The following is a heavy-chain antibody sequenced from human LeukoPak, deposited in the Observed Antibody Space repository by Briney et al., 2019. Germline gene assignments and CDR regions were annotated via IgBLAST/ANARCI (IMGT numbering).Heavy chain of an antibody. CDR3: ARRVVRGVRNWFDP. D-gene: IGHD3-10*01. Sequence: SETLSLTCTVSGGSISSSSYYWGWIRQPPGKGLEWIGSIYYSGSTYYNPSLKSRVTISVDTSKNQFSLKLSSVTAADTAVYYCARRVVRGVRNWFDPWGQGTLVTVSS. J-gene: IGHJ5*02. V-gene: IGHV4-39*07. CDR2: IYYSGST. CDR1: GGSISSSSYY.